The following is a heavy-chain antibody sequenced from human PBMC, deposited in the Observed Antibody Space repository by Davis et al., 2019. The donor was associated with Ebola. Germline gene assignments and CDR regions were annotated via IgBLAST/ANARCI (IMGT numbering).Heavy chain of an antibody. V-gene: IGHV1-58*02. CDR2: IVVGSGNT. CDR3: ARDWAMVRGVIITSSWFDP. Sequence: SVKVSCKASGFTFTSSAMQWVRQARGQRLEWIGWIVVGSGNTNYAQKFQERVTITRDMSTSTAYMELSSLRSEDTAVYYCARDWAMVRGVIITSSWFDPWGQGTLVTVSS. CDR1: GFTFTSSA. D-gene: IGHD3-10*01. J-gene: IGHJ5*02.